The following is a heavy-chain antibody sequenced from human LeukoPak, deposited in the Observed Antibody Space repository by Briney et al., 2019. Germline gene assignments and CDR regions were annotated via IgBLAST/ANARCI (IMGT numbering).Heavy chain of an antibody. V-gene: IGHV1-46*01. CDR3: ARDNDFDY. CDR2: IYPVGVSA. Sequence: ASVKVSCKASGYTFTSYYIHWVRQAPGQGLEWMGIIYPVGVSASYAQKFQGRVTMTRDMSTSTVYMELSSLRSEDRAVYYCARDNDFDYWGQGTLVTVSS. J-gene: IGHJ4*02. CDR1: GYTFTSYY. D-gene: IGHD2-8*01.